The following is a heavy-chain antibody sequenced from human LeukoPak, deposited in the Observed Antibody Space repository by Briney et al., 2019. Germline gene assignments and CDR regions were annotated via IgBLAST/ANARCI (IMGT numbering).Heavy chain of an antibody. CDR2: INPNSGDT. V-gene: IGHV1-2*02. Sequence: ASVKVSRKASGYTFTGYYMHWVRQAPGQGLEWMGWINPNSGDTKCAQKFQGRVTMTRDTSIGTAYMELSRLTSDDTAVYYCARSQIPDFWGQGTLVTVSS. CDR3: ARSQIPDF. CDR1: GYTFTGYY. J-gene: IGHJ4*02. D-gene: IGHD2-21*01.